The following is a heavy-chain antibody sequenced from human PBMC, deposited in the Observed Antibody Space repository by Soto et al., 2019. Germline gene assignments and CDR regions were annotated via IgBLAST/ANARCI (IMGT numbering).Heavy chain of an antibody. CDR1: GFTFSSSG. CDR2: IWYDGSEK. Sequence: QVQLVESGGGVVQPGRSLRLSCAASGFTFSSSGMHWVRQAPGKGLEWVALIWYDGSEKYYADSVKGRFTIYRDNSKNTLYLQMNSLRAEDTAVYYCARGPYSGGFDYWGQGTLVTVSS. J-gene: IGHJ4*02. CDR3: ARGPYSGGFDY. V-gene: IGHV3-33*01. D-gene: IGHD6-19*01.